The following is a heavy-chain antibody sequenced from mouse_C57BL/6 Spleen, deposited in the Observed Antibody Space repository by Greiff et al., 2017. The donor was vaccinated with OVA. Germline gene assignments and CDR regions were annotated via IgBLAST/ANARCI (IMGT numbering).Heavy chain of an antibody. J-gene: IGHJ1*03. CDR1: GYTFTSYW. D-gene: IGHD3-3*01. CDR2: IYPSDSET. Sequence: QVQLQQPGAELVRPGSSVKLSCKASGYTFTSYWMDWVKQRPGQGLEWIGNIYPSDSETHYNQKFKDKATLTVDKSSSTAYMQLSSLTSEDSAVYYCAGRRDWYFDVWGTGTTVTVSS. V-gene: IGHV1-61*01. CDR3: AGRRDWYFDV.